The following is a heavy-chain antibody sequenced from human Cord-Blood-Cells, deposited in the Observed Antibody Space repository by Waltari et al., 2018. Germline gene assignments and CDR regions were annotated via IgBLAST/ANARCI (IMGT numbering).Heavy chain of an antibody. V-gene: IGHV1-46*03. CDR1: GYTFPRYY. CDR3: ARDPGIAAAGYYFDY. J-gene: IGHJ4*02. Sequence: QVQLVQSGAEVKKPGASVKVSCKASGYTFPRYYMHWVRQAPGQGLEWMGIINPSGGSTSYAQKFQGRVTMTRDTSTSTVYMELSSLRSEDTAVYYCARDPGIAAAGYYFDYWGQGTLVTVSS. CDR2: INPSGGST. D-gene: IGHD6-13*01.